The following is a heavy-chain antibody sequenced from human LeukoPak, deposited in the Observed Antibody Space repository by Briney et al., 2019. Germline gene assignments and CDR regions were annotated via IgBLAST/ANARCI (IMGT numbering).Heavy chain of an antibody. CDR3: ARDLMGIAYRGAFYY. D-gene: IGHD6-13*01. Sequence: GGSLRLSCAASGFTFSSHDMHWARQAPGKGLEWVAVISYDGSNKYYADSVKGRFTISRDNAKNSLYLQMNSLRAEDTAVYYCARDLMGIAYRGAFYYWGQGTLVTVSS. V-gene: IGHV3-33*05. CDR2: ISYDGSNK. J-gene: IGHJ4*02. CDR1: GFTFSSHD.